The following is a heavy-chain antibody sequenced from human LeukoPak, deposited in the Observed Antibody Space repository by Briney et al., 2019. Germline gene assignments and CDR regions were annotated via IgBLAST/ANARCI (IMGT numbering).Heavy chain of an antibody. CDR1: GGSISSGSFY. V-gene: IGHV4-39*02. CDR2: IYFSGTT. D-gene: IGHD5-24*01. Sequence: PSETLSLTCTVSGGSISSGSFYWGWIRQPPGKGLEWIGSIYFSGTTYYNASLKSRVTVSVDTSEDQFSLEVSSVTAADTAVYYCATGSRQYYLDFWGQGILVTVSS. J-gene: IGHJ4*02. CDR3: ATGSRQYYLDF.